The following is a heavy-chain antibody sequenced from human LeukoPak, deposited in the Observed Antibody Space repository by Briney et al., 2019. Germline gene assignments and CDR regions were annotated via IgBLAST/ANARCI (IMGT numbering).Heavy chain of an antibody. Sequence: SETLSFTCAVYGGSFSGYYWSWIRQPPGKGLEWIGEINHSGSTNYNPSLKSRVTISVDTSKNQFSLKLSSVTAADTAVYYCARDWAAAGIRYWGQGTLVTVSS. V-gene: IGHV4-34*01. CDR2: INHSGST. J-gene: IGHJ4*02. D-gene: IGHD6-13*01. CDR1: GGSFSGYY. CDR3: ARDWAAAGIRY.